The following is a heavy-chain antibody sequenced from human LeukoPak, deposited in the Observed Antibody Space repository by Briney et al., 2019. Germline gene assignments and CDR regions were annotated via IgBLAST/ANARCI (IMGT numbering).Heavy chain of an antibody. D-gene: IGHD7-27*01. CDR1: GYTFTSYG. Sequence: ASVKVSCKASGYTFTSYGISWVRQAPGQGLEWMGWISAYNGNTNYAQKLQGRGTMTTETSTSTAYMELRSLRSDDTAVYYCARNSNWGSFDYFDYWGQGTLVTVSS. CDR3: ARNSNWGSFDYFDY. V-gene: IGHV1-18*01. CDR2: ISAYNGNT. J-gene: IGHJ4*02.